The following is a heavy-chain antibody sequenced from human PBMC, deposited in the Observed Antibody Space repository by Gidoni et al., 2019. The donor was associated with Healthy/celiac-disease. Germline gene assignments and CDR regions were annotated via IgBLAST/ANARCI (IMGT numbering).Heavy chain of an antibody. CDR2: ISGSGGST. D-gene: IGHD3-9*01. CDR1: EFTFSRYA. CDR3: AKDSYYDILTGRGGFDY. Sequence: EVQLLESGGGLVQPGGSLRLSCAASEFTFSRYAMSWVRQAPGKGLEWVSAISGSGGSTYYADSVKGRFTISRDNSKNTLYLQMNSLRAEDTAVYYCAKDSYYDILTGRGGFDYWGQGTLVTVSS. V-gene: IGHV3-23*01. J-gene: IGHJ4*02.